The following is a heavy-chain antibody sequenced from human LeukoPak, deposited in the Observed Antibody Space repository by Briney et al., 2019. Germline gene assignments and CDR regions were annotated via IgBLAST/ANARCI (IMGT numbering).Heavy chain of an antibody. CDR1: GGTFSSYA. CDR2: MNPNTGNT. CDR3: ARVLPGDH. V-gene: IGHV1-8*02. Sequence: ASVKVSCKASGGTFSSYAISWGRQATGQGLEWMGWMNPNTGNTGYAQKFQGRVTMTSDTSISTAYMELSSLTSDDTAVYYCARVLPGDHWGQGTLATVSS. J-gene: IGHJ4*02. D-gene: IGHD1-14*01.